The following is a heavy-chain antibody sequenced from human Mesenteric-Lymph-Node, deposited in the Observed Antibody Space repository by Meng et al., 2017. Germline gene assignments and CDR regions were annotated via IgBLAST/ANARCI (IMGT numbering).Heavy chain of an antibody. CDR1: GGPISIGNG. CDR2: ISHTGST. CDR3: ARHEHYFDF. J-gene: IGHJ4*02. Sequence: GPVLLNPCGTPSLTWAVSGGPISIGNGWSWVRQSPGKGLEWIGEISHTGSTNYNPSLKSRVTISLDNLKNHLSLKLSSVTAADTAMYYCARHEHYFDFWGQGTLVTVSS. V-gene: IGHV4-4*02.